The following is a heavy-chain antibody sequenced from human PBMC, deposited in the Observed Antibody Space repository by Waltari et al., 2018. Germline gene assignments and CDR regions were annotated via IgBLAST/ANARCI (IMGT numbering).Heavy chain of an antibody. Sequence: QLQLQESGPGLVKPSETLSLTCTVPGGSTSSSSDPWGWSRQPPGKGLEWIATIHYSGSTYYNPSLKSRVTISVDTSKNQFSLKLSSVTAADTAVYYCARHISGSYHGWGQGTLVTVSS. V-gene: IGHV4-39*01. CDR1: GGSTSSSSDP. CDR3: ARHISGSYHG. J-gene: IGHJ4*02. D-gene: IGHD1-26*01. CDR2: IHYSGST.